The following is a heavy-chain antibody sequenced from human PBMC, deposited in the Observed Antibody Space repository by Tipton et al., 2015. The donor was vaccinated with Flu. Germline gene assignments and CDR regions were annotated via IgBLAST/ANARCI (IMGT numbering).Heavy chain of an antibody. CDR3: ARERVLTHLNYYGMDV. CDR1: GGSISSGGYY. CDR2: IYDSGNT. Sequence: TLSLTCTASGGSISSGGYYWSWIRQLPGKGLEWIGYIYDSGNTYSKSSLKSRVMISVDRSKNQFSLNLTSVTAADSAVYYCARERVLTHLNYYGMDVWGQGTTVTVSS. D-gene: IGHD4/OR15-4a*01. V-gene: IGHV4-31*03. J-gene: IGHJ6*02.